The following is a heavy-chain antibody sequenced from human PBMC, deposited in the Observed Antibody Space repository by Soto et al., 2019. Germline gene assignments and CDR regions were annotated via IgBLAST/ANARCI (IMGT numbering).Heavy chain of an antibody. CDR1: GGSFSGYY. D-gene: IGHD3-10*01. J-gene: IGHJ6*03. Sequence: QVQLQQWGAGLLKPSETLSLTCAVYGGSFSGYYWSWIRQPPGKGLEWIGEINHSGSTNYNPSLKSRVTISVDTSKNQFSLKLSSVTAADTAVYYCARTLRGRGYLLSPITYYYMDVWGKGTTVTVSS. V-gene: IGHV4-34*01. CDR3: ARTLRGRGYLLSPITYYYMDV. CDR2: INHSGST.